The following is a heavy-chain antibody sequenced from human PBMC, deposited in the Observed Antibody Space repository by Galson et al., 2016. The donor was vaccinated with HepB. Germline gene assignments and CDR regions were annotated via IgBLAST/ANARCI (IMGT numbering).Heavy chain of an antibody. CDR1: GFTFSSYG. CDR3: ARPYTYYFGSGSYFDVLHYGMDV. Sequence: SLRLSCAASGFTFSSYGMHWVRQAPGKGLEWVAVISYDGSTKYYADSVKGRFTISRDNSKNTLNLQMNSLRAEDTAFYYCARPYTYYFGSGSYFDVLHYGMDVWGQGNLVTVSS. V-gene: IGHV3-30*03. J-gene: IGHJ6*02. D-gene: IGHD3-10*01. CDR2: ISYDGSTK.